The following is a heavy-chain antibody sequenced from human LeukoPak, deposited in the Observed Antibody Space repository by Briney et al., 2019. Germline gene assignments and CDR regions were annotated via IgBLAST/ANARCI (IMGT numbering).Heavy chain of an antibody. J-gene: IGHJ4*02. D-gene: IGHD1-26*01. Sequence: SETLSLTCTVSGGSISSYYWSWIRQPPGKGLEWIGYIYYSGSTNYNPSLKSRVTISVDTSKNQFSLKLSSVTAADTAVYYCARYSGSYFRPYYFDYWGQETLVTVSS. CDR2: IYYSGST. CDR3: ARYSGSYFRPYYFDY. V-gene: IGHV4-59*08. CDR1: GGSISSYY.